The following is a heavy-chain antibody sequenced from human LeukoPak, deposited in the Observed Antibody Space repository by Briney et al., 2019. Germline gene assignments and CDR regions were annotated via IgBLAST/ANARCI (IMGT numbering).Heavy chain of an antibody. D-gene: IGHD1-7*01. Sequence: PSETLSLTCAVYGGSFSGYYWSWIRQPPGKGLEWIGEINHSGSTNCNPSLKSRVTISVDTSKNQFSLKLSSVTAADTAVYYCARGRITGTTGLYYFDYWGQGTLVTVSS. CDR2: INHSGST. V-gene: IGHV4-34*01. J-gene: IGHJ4*02. CDR3: ARGRITGTTGLYYFDY. CDR1: GGSFSGYY.